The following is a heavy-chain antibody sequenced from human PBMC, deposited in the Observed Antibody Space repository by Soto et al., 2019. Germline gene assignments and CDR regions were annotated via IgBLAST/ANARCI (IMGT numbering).Heavy chain of an antibody. CDR3: AKDLIDYSNSYFDY. J-gene: IGHJ4*02. V-gene: IGHV3-23*01. CDR1: GFSFSNYA. CDR2: ITSVGYT. Sequence: GGSLRLSCANSGFSFSNYAMSWVRQASGKGLEWVAAITSVGYTYYVDSLKGRFTISRDNSKNTLSLQMNSLRDEDTAVYYCAKDLIDYSNSYFDYWGQGTLGTVS. D-gene: IGHD4-4*01.